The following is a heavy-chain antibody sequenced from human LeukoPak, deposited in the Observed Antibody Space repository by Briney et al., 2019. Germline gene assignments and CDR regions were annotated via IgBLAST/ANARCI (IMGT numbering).Heavy chain of an antibody. J-gene: IGHJ4*02. CDR1: GFTFSTHW. Sequence: GGSLRLSCAAPGFTFSTHWMTWVRQAPGKGLEWVANIREDGSEKYSVASVKGRFTISRDNAKNSLYLQMNSLRAEDTAVYYCARGAAVWFGESLLDYWGQGILVTVSS. V-gene: IGHV3-7*05. CDR3: ARGAAVWFGESLLDY. CDR2: IREDGSEK. D-gene: IGHD3-10*01.